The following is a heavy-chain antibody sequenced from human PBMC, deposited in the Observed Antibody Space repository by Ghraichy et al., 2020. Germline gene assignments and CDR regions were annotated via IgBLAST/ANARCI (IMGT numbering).Heavy chain of an antibody. V-gene: IGHV3-23*01. J-gene: IGHJ1*01. CDR3: AKDRRTMNGPNEYFQH. D-gene: IGHD3-22*01. Sequence: GGSLRLSCAASGFTFSSYAMSWVRQAPGKGLEWVSAISGSGGSTYYADSVKGRFTISRDNSKNTLYLQMNSLRAEDTAVYYCAKDRRTMNGPNEYFQHWGQGTLVTVSS. CDR1: GFTFSSYA. CDR2: ISGSGGST.